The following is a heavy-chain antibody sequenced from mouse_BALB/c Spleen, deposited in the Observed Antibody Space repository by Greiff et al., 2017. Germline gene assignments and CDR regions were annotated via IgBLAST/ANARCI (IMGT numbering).Heavy chain of an antibody. CDR2: INPSNGRT. Sequence: QVQLQQPGAELVKPGASVTLSCKASGYTFTSYWMHWVKQRPGQGLEWIGEINPSNGRTNYNEKFKSKATLTVDKSSSTAYMQLSSLTSEDSAVYYCATDYGSNYWYFDVGGAGTTVTVSS. D-gene: IGHD1-1*01. CDR1: GYTFTSYW. J-gene: IGHJ1*01. V-gene: IGHV1S81*02. CDR3: ATDYGSNYWYFDV.